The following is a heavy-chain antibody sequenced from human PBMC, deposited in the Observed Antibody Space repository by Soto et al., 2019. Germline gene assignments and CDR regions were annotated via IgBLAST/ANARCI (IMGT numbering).Heavy chain of an antibody. Sequence: PSETLSLTCTVSGGSISSYYWIWIRQPPGKGLEWIGYIYYSGSTNYNPSLKSRVTISVDTSKNQFSLKLSSVTAADTAVYYCATGNSSSWFKPRYYFDYWGQGTLVTVSS. CDR2: IYYSGST. J-gene: IGHJ4*02. D-gene: IGHD6-13*01. V-gene: IGHV4-59*01. CDR1: GGSISSYY. CDR3: ATGNSSSWFKPRYYFDY.